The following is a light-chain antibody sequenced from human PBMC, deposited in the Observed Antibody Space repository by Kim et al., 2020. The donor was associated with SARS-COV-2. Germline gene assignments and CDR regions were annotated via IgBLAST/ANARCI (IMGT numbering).Light chain of an antibody. J-gene: IGKJ1*01. V-gene: IGKV3-20*01. CDR1: ETLKGTY. CDR3: QQYGMSHRT. Sequence: EIVLTQSPGTLSLSPGERATLSCRASETLKGTYLVWYQQRPGQAPRRLIYGASNRATGIPDRFSGSESGTDFTLTLTRLGPEDFAVYYYQQYGMSHRTFRQRAKVDIK. CDR2: GAS.